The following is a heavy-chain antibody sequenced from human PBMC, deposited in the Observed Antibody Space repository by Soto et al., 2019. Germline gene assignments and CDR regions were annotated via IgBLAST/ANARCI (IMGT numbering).Heavy chain of an antibody. V-gene: IGHV4-31*01. CDR1: GGSISSGGYY. D-gene: IGHD3-10*01. Sequence: QVQLQESGPGLVKPSQTLSLTCTVSGGSISSGGYYWSWIRQHPGKGLEWIGYIYYSGSTYYNPSRKSLVTISVDTSKNQFSLKLSSVTAADTAVYYCARVPYYYGSGSYFFDYWGQGTLVTVSS. J-gene: IGHJ4*02. CDR2: IYYSGST. CDR3: ARVPYYYGSGSYFFDY.